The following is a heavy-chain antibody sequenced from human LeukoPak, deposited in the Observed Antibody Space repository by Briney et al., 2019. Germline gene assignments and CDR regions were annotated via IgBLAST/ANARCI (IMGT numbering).Heavy chain of an antibody. CDR3: IADTPPWNPYGLDY. V-gene: IGHV3-15*07. CDR2: IKSKVDGGTT. J-gene: IGHJ4*02. CDR1: GFTFSSAW. Sequence: GGSLRLSCAPSGFTFSSAWMHWVRQAPGKGLEWVGRIKSKVDGGTTDYAAPVKGRFTISRDDLENMLYLQMNSLKTEDTAVYYCIADTPPWNPYGLDYWGQGTLVTVSS. D-gene: IGHD1-1*01.